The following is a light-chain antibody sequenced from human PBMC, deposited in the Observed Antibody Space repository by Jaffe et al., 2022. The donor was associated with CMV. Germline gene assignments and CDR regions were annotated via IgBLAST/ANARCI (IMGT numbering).Light chain of an antibody. CDR3: QQYHDSIT. V-gene: IGKV3-20*01. CDR1: QSVSSRS. CDR2: GAS. J-gene: IGKJ4*01. Sequence: EIVLTQSPGTLSLSPGERATLSCRASQSVSSRSLAWYQQKPGQAPRLLIYGASSRAAGSPDRFSGSGSGTDFTLTISRLEPEDFAVYYCQQYHDSITFGGGTKVEIK.